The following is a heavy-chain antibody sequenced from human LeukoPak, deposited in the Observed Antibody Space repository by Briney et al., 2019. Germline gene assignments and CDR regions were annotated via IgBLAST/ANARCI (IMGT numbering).Heavy chain of an antibody. CDR3: AKDHYVSGRYDAFDI. Sequence: GGSLRLSCAASGFTFSSSGMTWVRQAPGEGLEWVSSITTSGGSTYYADSVKGRFTISRDNAKNTLYLQMNSLRAEDTAVYYCAKDHYVSGRYDAFDIWGQGTMVTVSS. J-gene: IGHJ3*02. CDR2: ITTSGGST. D-gene: IGHD3-10*01. CDR1: GFTFSSSG. V-gene: IGHV3-23*01.